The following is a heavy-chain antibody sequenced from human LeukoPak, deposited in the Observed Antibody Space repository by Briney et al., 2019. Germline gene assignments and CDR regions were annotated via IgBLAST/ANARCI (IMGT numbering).Heavy chain of an antibody. J-gene: IGHJ5*02. D-gene: IGHD3-3*01. CDR3: ATKPLYDFWSGYQNWFDP. CDR1: GGSIRSSYYY. CDR2: IYDSGST. Sequence: SETLSLTCTVSGGSIRSSYYYWGWIRQPPGKGLEWIGSIYDSGSTYYNPSLKSRVTISVDTSKNQFSLKLSSVTAADTAVHYCATKPLYDFWSGYQNWFDPWGQGTLVTVSS. V-gene: IGHV4-39*07.